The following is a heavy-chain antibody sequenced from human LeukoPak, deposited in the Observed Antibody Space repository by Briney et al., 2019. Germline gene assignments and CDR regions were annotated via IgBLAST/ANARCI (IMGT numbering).Heavy chain of an antibody. CDR2: ISPSGSTK. CDR1: GFSFSSYE. CDR3: AKDLNSNYFSFYFES. Sequence: TGGSLRLSCAASGFSFSSYEMNWVRQAPGKGLEWVSNISPSGSTKYYADSVKGRFTVSRDNAKNSLYLQMNSLRAEDTAFYYCAKDLNSNYFSFYFESWGQGTLVTVSS. D-gene: IGHD4-11*01. J-gene: IGHJ4*02. V-gene: IGHV3-48*03.